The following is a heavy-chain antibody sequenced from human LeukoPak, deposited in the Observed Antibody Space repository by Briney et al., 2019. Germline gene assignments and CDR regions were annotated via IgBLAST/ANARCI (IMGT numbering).Heavy chain of an antibody. CDR3: ARRAGSYSHSYDY. CDR2: ISTSSITK. CDR1: GFTLSNYN. V-gene: IGHV3-48*01. D-gene: IGHD2-15*01. Sequence: GGSLRLSCAASGFTLSNYNMNWVRQAPGKGLEWVSYISTSSITKYYADSVKGRFTISRDNSKNTLYLQMNSLRAEDTAVYYCARRAGSYSHSYDYWGQGTLVTVSS. J-gene: IGHJ4*02.